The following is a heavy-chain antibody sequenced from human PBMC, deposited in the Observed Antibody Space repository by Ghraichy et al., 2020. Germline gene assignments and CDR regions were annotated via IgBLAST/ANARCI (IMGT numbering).Heavy chain of an antibody. J-gene: IGHJ4*02. D-gene: IGHD7-27*01. CDR2: ISGSGGST. CDR3: AKDQGMKANWAHSGDY. Sequence: GGSLRLSCAASGFTFSSYAMSWVRQAPGKGLEWVSAISGSGGSTYYADSVKGRFTISRDNSKNTLYLQMNSLRAEDTAVYYCAKDQGMKANWAHSGDYWGQGTLVTVSS. V-gene: IGHV3-23*01. CDR1: GFTFSSYA.